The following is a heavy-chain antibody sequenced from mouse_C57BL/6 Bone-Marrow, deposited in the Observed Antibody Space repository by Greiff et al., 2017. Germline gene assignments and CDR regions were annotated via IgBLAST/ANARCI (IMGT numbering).Heavy chain of an antibody. CDR2: IYPGSGST. Sequence: VKPGASVKMSCKASGYTFTSSWITWVKQRPGQGLEWIGDIYPGSGSTNYNEKFKSKATLTVDTSSSTAYMQLSSLTSEDSAVYYCARYWDYWGQGTTLTVSS. J-gene: IGHJ2*01. CDR1: GYTFTSSW. V-gene: IGHV1-55*01. CDR3: ARYWDY.